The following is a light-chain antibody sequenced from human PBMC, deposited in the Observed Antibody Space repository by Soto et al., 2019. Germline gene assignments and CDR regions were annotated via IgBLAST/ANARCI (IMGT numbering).Light chain of an antibody. CDR1: SSDVGDFNY. CDR2: DVT. CDR3: SSYSSSSTHVV. Sequence: QSALTQPASVSGSPGRSVTISCTGSSSDVGDFNYVSWYQHLPGRAPKLIIYDVTNRPSGISYRFSASKSGRTASLTISELQAEDEADYYCSSYSSSSTHVVFGGGTKVTVL. J-gene: IGLJ2*01. V-gene: IGLV2-14*03.